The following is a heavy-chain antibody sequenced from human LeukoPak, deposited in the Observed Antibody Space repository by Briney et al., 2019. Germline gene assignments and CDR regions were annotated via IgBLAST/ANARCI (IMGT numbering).Heavy chain of an antibody. V-gene: IGHV4-4*09. CDR1: GGSISSYY. CDR2: IYTSGST. J-gene: IGHJ6*03. D-gene: IGHD2-2*01. CDR3: ARVVPAATYYYYYYMDV. Sequence: SETLSLTCTVSGGSISSYYWSWIRQPPGKGLEWIGYIYTSGSTNYNPSLKSRVTISVDTSKNQFSLKLSSVTAADTAVYYCARVVPAATYYYYYYMDVWGKGTTVTVSS.